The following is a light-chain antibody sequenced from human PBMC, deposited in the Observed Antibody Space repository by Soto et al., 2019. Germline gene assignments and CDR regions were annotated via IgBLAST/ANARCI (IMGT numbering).Light chain of an antibody. CDR1: SSNIGSYS. CDR2: SSN. CDR3: AAWDDSLNGVV. J-gene: IGLJ2*01. V-gene: IGLV1-44*01. Sequence: QSVLTQPPSASGTPGQRVTISCSGSSSNIGSYSVNWYQQLPGTAPKLLIYSSNQRPSGAPDRFSGSKSGTSASLAISGLQSADEADYYCAAWDDSLNGVVFGGGTKLTVL.